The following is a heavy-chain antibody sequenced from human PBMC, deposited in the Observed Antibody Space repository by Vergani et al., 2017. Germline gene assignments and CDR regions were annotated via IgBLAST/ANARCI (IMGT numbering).Heavy chain of an antibody. CDR3: TIDETYYYGSGSYYVFEY. D-gene: IGHD3-10*01. CDR1: GYTFFNYG. Sequence: QVQLVQSGAEVKQPGASVKVSCKASGYTFFNYGVNWIRRVPGQGFEWLGWIRAGNGDTRYGPRLQDRLTLTTDTTTGTAYMELSSLKSDDPAVYYCTIDETYYYGSGSYYVFEYWGQGTLVTVSS. CDR2: IRAGNGDT. V-gene: IGHV1-18*04. J-gene: IGHJ4*02.